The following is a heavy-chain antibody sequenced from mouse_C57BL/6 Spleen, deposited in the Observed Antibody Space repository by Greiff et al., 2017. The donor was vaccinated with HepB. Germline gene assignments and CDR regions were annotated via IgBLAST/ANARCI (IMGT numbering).Heavy chain of an antibody. CDR3: TRDQCFTTVLAFDY. CDR2: ISSGGDYI. D-gene: IGHD1-1*01. CDR1: GFTFSSYA. Sequence: EVKLMESGEGLVKPGGSLKLSCAASGFTFSSYAMSWVRQTPEKRLEWVAYISSGGDYIYYADTVKGRFTISRDNASNTLYLQMSSLKSEDTAMYYCTRDQCFTTVLAFDYWGQGTTLTVSS. V-gene: IGHV5-9-1*02. J-gene: IGHJ2*01.